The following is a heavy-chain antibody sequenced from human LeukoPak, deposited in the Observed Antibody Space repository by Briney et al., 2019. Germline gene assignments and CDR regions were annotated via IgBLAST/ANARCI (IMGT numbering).Heavy chain of an antibody. D-gene: IGHD6-6*01. CDR3: ARWGSSHLGAFDI. CDR2: TNPSGGST. CDR1: GYTFTSYY. Sequence: ASVKVSCKASGYTFTSYYMHWVRQAPGQGLEWMGITNPSGGSTSYAQKFQGRVTMTRDTSTSTVYMELSSLRSEDTAVYYCARWGSSHLGAFDIWGQGTMVTVPS. V-gene: IGHV1-46*01. J-gene: IGHJ3*02.